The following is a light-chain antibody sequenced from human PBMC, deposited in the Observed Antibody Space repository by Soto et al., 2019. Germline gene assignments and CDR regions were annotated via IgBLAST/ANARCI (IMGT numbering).Light chain of an antibody. CDR3: CSYAGSSTYV. CDR1: SSDVGSYNL. V-gene: IGLV2-23*01. Sequence: QSVLTQPASVSGSPGQSITISCTRTSSDVGSYNLVSWYQQHPGKAPKLMIYEGSKRPSGVSNRFSGSKSGNTASLTISWFQAEDEADYYCCSYAGSSTYVFGTGTKVTVL. CDR2: EGS. J-gene: IGLJ1*01.